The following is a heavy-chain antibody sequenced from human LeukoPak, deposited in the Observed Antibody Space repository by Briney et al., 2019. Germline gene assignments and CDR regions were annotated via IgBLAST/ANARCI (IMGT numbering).Heavy chain of an antibody. CDR3: AMLREGYPNWFAP. Sequence: KPSETLSLTCAFYGASFSGYYWSWIRQPPGKGLDWIGETNHSENTNYNPSLKSRVTISADTSKNQFSLKLRSVTAADTAVCFCAMLREGYPNWFAPWGQGTLVTVSS. CDR1: GASFSGYY. J-gene: IGHJ5*02. D-gene: IGHD6-13*01. V-gene: IGHV4-34*01. CDR2: TNHSENT.